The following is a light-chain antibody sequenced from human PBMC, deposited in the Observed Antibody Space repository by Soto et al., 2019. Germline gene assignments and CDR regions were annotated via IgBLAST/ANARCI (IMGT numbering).Light chain of an antibody. J-gene: IGKJ3*01. CDR2: GAS. V-gene: IGKV3-20*01. CDR1: QSVSSSY. Sequence: EIVLAQSPGTLSLPPGEGATVSWRASQSVSSSYLAWYQQKPGQAPRLLIYGASSRATGIPDRFSGSGSGTDFTLTISRLEPEDFAVYYCQQYGSSPPTTFGPGTKVDIK. CDR3: QQYGSSPPTT.